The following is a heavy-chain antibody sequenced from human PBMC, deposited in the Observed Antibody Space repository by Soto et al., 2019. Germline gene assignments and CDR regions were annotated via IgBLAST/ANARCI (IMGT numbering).Heavy chain of an antibody. CDR1: GGTFSSYA. D-gene: IGHD5-18*01. Sequence: QVQLVQSGAEVKKPGSSVKVSCKASGGTFSSYAISWVRQAPGQGLEWMGGIIPIFGTANYSQKFQGRVTITADESTSTAYMELSSLRSEDTAVYYCAYYGENTAMVVTRAFDYWGQGTLVTVSS. CDR3: AYYGENTAMVVTRAFDY. J-gene: IGHJ4*02. V-gene: IGHV1-69*01. CDR2: IIPIFGTA.